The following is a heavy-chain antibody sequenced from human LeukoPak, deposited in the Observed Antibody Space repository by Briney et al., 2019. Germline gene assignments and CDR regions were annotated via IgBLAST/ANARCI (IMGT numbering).Heavy chain of an antibody. D-gene: IGHD3-10*01. V-gene: IGHV3-13*01. J-gene: IGHJ3*01. CDR1: GFTFSSYD. Sequence: GGSLRLSCAASGFTFSSYDTHWVRQATGKGLEWVSAIGAAGDTYYLDSVKGRFTISRENAKNSLYLQMNSLRAGDTAVYYCARLLHGSGSSFAFDVWGQGTMVTVSS. CDR3: ARLLHGSGSSFAFDV. CDR2: IGAAGDT.